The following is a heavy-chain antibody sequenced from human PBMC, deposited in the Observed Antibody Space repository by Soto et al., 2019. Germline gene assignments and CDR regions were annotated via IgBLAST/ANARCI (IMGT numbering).Heavy chain of an antibody. CDR3: AREVGLYYYDSSGYYYYFDY. J-gene: IGHJ4*02. CDR2: IYTSGST. D-gene: IGHD3-22*01. V-gene: IGHV4-4*07. Sequence: QVQLQESGPGLVKPSETLSLTCTVSGGSISSYYWSWIRQPAGKGLEWIGRIYTSGSTNYNPSLKSRVTMSVDTSKNQFSLKLSSVTAEDTAVYYCAREVGLYYYDSSGYYYYFDYWGQGTLVTVSS. CDR1: GGSISSYY.